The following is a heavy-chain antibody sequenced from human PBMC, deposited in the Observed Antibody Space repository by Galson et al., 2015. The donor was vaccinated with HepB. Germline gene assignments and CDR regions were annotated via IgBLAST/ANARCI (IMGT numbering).Heavy chain of an antibody. Sequence: SLRHACAASGFTSSSPGWHGVGEAPGKGLEWVAVLSYDGSNKYYADSVKGRFTTSRDNSKNTLYLQMNSLRAEDTAVYYCAKDRRPTVTYYFDYWGQGTLVTVSS. CDR2: LSYDGSNK. CDR3: AKDRRPTVTYYFDY. J-gene: IGHJ4*02. D-gene: IGHD4-17*01. V-gene: IGHV3-30*18. CDR1: GFTSSSPG.